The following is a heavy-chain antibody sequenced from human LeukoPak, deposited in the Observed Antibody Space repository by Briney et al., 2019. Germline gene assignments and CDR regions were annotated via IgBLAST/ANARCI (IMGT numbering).Heavy chain of an antibody. CDR3: VQFELDY. Sequence: ASVNVSCKASGYTFTGYYMHWVRQAPGQGLEWMGWINPNTGGTNYAQKFQGRVTITRDTSISTAYMDLSRLRSDDTAVYYCVQFELDYWGQGTLVTVSS. V-gene: IGHV1-2*02. CDR1: GYTFTGYY. CDR2: INPNTGGT. J-gene: IGHJ4*02. D-gene: IGHD1-7*01.